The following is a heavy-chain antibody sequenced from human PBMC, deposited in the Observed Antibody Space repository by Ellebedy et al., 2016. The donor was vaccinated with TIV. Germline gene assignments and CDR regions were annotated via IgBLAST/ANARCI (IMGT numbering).Heavy chain of an antibody. V-gene: IGHV4-34*01. D-gene: IGHD1-26*01. J-gene: IGHJ4*02. CDR1: GGSFSGYY. CDR2: INHSGST. Sequence: SETLSLTXAVYGGSFSGYYWSWIRQPPGKGLEWIGEINHSGSTNYNPSLKSRVTISVDTSKNQFSLKLSSVTAADTAVYYCARVDPWGQGYWGQGTLVTVSS. CDR3: ARVDPWGQGY.